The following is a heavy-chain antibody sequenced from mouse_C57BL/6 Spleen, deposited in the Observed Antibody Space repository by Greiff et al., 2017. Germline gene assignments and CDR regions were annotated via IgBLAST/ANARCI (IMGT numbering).Heavy chain of an antibody. D-gene: IGHD1-2*01. CDR2: IYPGDGDT. Sequence: VKVVESGAELVKPGASVKISCKASGYAFSSYWMNWVKQRPGKGLEWIGQIYPGDGDTNYNGKFKGKATLTADKSSSTAYMQLSSLTSEDSAVYFCARSGLRPYFDYWGQGTTLTVSS. CDR1: GYAFSSYW. V-gene: IGHV1-80*01. CDR3: ARSGLRPYFDY. J-gene: IGHJ2*01.